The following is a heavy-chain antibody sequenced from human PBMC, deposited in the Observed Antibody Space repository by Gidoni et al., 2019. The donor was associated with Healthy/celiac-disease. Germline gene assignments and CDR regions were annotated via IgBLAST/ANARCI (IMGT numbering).Heavy chain of an antibody. Sequence: EVQLLESGGGLVQPGGSLRLSCAASAFTFSSYAMSWVRQAPGKGLEWVAAISGSGGSTYYADAVKGRFTISRDNSKNTLYLQMNSLRAEDTAVYYCAKGAKYCSGGSGPLGYWGQGTLVTVSS. CDR2: ISGSGGST. CDR3: AKGAKYCSGGSGPLGY. CDR1: AFTFSSYA. V-gene: IGHV3-23*01. J-gene: IGHJ4*02. D-gene: IGHD2-15*01.